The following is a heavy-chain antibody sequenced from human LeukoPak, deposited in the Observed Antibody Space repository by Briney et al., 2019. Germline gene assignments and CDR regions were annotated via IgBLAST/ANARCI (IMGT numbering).Heavy chain of an antibody. J-gene: IGHJ4*02. CDR1: GYIFTNYW. Sequence: GEPLKISCQVSGYIFTNYWIGWVRQMPGKGLESVGIIYPADSDTTYSPSFQGPVTISADKSISTVYLQWSSLRASDTAMYYCARQSRDGSKTRGYFFDYWGQGTLVTVSS. CDR3: ARQSRDGSKTRGYFFDY. CDR2: IYPADSDT. D-gene: IGHD3-10*01. V-gene: IGHV5-51*01.